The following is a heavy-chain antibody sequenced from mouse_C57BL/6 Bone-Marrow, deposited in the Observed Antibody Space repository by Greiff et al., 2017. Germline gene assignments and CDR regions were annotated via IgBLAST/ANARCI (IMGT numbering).Heavy chain of an antibody. D-gene: IGHD2-2*01. J-gene: IGHJ1*03. CDR1: GFNIKDDY. CDR3: TTWGYYWYFDV. Sequence: EVQLKESGAELVRPGASVKLSCTASGFNIKDDYMHWVKQRPEQGLEWIGWIDPENGDTKYASKFQGKATITADTSSNTAYLQLSSLTSEDTAVYYCTTWGYYWYFDVWGTGTTVTVSS. CDR2: IDPENGDT. V-gene: IGHV14-4*01.